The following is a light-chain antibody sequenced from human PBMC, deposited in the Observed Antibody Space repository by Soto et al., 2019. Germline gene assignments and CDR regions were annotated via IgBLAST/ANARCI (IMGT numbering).Light chain of an antibody. CDR1: SSNIGAGYD. CDR3: QSYDSSLSGSV. Sequence: QSVLTQPPSVSGAPGQRVTISCTGSSSNIGAGYDVHWYQQLPGTAPKLLIYGNSNRPTGVPDRFFGSKSGSSASLAITGLQAEDVADYYCQSYDSSLSGSVFGGGTQLTVL. CDR2: GNS. J-gene: IGLJ7*01. V-gene: IGLV1-40*01.